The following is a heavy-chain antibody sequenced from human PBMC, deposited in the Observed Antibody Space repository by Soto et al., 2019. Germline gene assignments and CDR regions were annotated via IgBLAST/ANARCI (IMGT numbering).Heavy chain of an antibody. V-gene: IGHV6-1*01. Sequence: SPTLSLTCAISGDSVSSNSAAWNWIRQSPSRGLEWLGRTYYRSKWYNDYAVSVKSRITINPDTSKNQFSLQLNSVTPEDTAVYYCARDLCSGGSCYSNYYYYGMDVWGQGTTVTVSS. CDR1: GDSVSSNSAA. D-gene: IGHD2-15*01. CDR2: TYYRSKWYN. CDR3: ARDLCSGGSCYSNYYYYGMDV. J-gene: IGHJ6*02.